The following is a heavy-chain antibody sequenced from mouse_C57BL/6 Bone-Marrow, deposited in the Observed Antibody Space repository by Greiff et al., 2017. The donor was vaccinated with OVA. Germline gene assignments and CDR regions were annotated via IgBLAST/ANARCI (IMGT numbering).Heavy chain of an antibody. Sequence: QVQLQQSGAELVRPGTSVKVSCKASGYAFTNYLIEWVKQRPGQGLEWIGVINPGSGGTNYNEKFKGKATLTADKSSSTAYMQLSSLTSEDSAVYFCERYPHYWGQGTTLTVSS. CDR1: GYAFTNYL. J-gene: IGHJ2*01. V-gene: IGHV1-54*01. CDR3: ERYPHY. CDR2: INPGSGGT.